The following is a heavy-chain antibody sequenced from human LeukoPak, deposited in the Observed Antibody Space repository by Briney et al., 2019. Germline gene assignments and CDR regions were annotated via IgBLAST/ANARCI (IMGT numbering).Heavy chain of an antibody. V-gene: IGHV3-23*01. CDR3: AKSLGIAAAGTRAKPFDP. D-gene: IGHD6-13*01. J-gene: IGHJ5*02. Sequence: GRSLRLSCAASGFTFSSYAMSWVRQAPGKGLEWVSAISGSGGSTYYADSVKGRFTISRDNSKNTLYLQMNSLRAEDTAVYYCAKSLGIAAAGTRAKPFDPWGQGTLVTVSS. CDR1: GFTFSSYA. CDR2: ISGSGGST.